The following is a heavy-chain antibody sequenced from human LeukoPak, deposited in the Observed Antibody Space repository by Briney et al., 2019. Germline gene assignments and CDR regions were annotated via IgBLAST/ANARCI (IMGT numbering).Heavy chain of an antibody. CDR1: GYTFTSYY. CDR3: ASYDILTGYYWGLGY. D-gene: IGHD3-9*01. Sequence: ASVKVSCKASGYTFTSYYMHWVRQAPGQGLEWMGIINPSGGSTSYAQKFQGRVTMTRDTSTSTVYMELSSLRSEDTAVYYCASYDILTGYYWGLGYWGQGTLVTVSS. J-gene: IGHJ4*02. CDR2: INPSGGST. V-gene: IGHV1-46*01.